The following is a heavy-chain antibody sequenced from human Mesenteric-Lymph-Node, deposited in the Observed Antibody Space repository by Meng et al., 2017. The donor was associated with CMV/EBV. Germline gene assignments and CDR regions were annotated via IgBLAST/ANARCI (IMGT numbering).Heavy chain of an antibody. D-gene: IGHD1-26*01. CDR3: ARAEGYRVGATPHDAFDI. J-gene: IGHJ3*02. Sequence: GESLKISCAASGFTFSSYGMHWVRQAPGKGLEWVAVIWYDGSNKYYADSVKGRFTISRDNSKNTLYLQMNSLRAEDTAVYYCARAEGYRVGATPHDAFDIWGQGTMVTVSS. CDR2: IWYDGSNK. CDR1: GFTFSSYG. V-gene: IGHV3-33*01.